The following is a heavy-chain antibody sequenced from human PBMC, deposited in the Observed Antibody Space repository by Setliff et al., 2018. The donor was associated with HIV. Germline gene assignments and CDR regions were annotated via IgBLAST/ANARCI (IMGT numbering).Heavy chain of an antibody. Sequence: ASVKVSCKASGGTFSSYAISWVRQAPGQGLEWMGGIIPMFGATNYAQKFQGRVTITADESTSTAYMELSSLRFEDTAVYYCARDGLLAAGIRFDYWGQGSLVTVSS. D-gene: IGHD6-13*01. CDR3: ARDGLLAAGIRFDY. J-gene: IGHJ4*02. V-gene: IGHV1-69*13. CDR2: IIPMFGAT. CDR1: GGTFSSYA.